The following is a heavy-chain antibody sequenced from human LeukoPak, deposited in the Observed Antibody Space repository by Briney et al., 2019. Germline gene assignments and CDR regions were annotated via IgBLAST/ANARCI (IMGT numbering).Heavy chain of an antibody. CDR3: AKGPSGSYGYYFDY. J-gene: IGHJ4*02. CDR1: GFSFDDYA. CDR2: ISWNGGSI. D-gene: IGHD1-26*01. V-gene: IGHV3-9*03. Sequence: GGSLRLSCAASGFSFDDYAMHWVRQAPGKGLEWVSGISWNGGSIGYADSVKGRFTISRDNAKNSLYLQMNSMKAEDMALYYCAKGPSGSYGYYFDYWGQGTLVTVSS.